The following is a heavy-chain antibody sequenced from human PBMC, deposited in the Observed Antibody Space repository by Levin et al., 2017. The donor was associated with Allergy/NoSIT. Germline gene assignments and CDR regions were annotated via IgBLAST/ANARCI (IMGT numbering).Heavy chain of an antibody. CDR2: IYYSGST. J-gene: IGHJ2*01. Sequence: SETLSLTCTVSGGSISSSSYYWGWIRQPPGTGLEWIGSIYYSGSTYYNPSLKSRVTISVDTSKNQFSLKLSSVTAADTAVYYCARHLNDFWSGYRYWYFDLWGRGTLVTVSS. CDR3: ARHLNDFWSGYRYWYFDL. D-gene: IGHD3-3*01. V-gene: IGHV4-39*01. CDR1: GGSISSSSYY.